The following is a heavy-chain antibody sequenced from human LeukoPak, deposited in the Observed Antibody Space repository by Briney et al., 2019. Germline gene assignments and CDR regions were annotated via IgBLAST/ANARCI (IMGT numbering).Heavy chain of an antibody. CDR1: GGSISRYY. CDR3: ARDRSYYDFWSGYYPDAFDI. V-gene: IGHV4-4*07. J-gene: IGHJ3*02. Sequence: SETLSLTCTVSGGSISRYYWSWIRQPAGKGLEWIGRIYTSGSTNYNPSLKSRVTMSVDTSKSQFSLKLSSVTAADTAVYYCARDRSYYDFWSGYYPDAFDIWGPGTMVTVSS. CDR2: IYTSGST. D-gene: IGHD3-3*01.